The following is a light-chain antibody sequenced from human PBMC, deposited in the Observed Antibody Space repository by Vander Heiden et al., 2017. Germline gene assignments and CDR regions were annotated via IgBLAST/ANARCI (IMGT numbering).Light chain of an antibody. CDR1: NSDVGGYNY. V-gene: IGLV2-14*01. Sequence: QSALTQPASVSGSPGQSISISCTGTNSDVGGYNYVSWYQQQPGKAPKLMIYEVSNRPSGVSNRFSGSKSGNTASLTISGLQAEDEAEYFCSSYTTSSTPHVFGTGTKVTVL. CDR2: EVS. CDR3: SSYTTSSTPHV. J-gene: IGLJ1*01.